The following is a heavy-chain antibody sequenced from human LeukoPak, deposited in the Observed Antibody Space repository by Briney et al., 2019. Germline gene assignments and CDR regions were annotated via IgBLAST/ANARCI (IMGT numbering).Heavy chain of an antibody. D-gene: IGHD1-26*01. CDR3: AKGSYYGVD. V-gene: IGHV3-23*01. CDR1: GFTFRNFG. Sequence: GGSLRLSCAASGFTFRNFGMTRVRQVPGKGLEWVSTISDSGLTTHYADSVKGRFTISRDNSKKTLYLQMNSLRAEDTAVYYCAKGSYYGVDWGQGTLVTVSS. CDR2: ISDSGLTT. J-gene: IGHJ4*02.